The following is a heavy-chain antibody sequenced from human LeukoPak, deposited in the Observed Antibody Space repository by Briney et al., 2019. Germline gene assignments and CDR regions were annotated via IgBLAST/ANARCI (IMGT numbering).Heavy chain of an antibody. CDR2: IRYDGSNK. V-gene: IGHV3-30*02. J-gene: IGHJ6*03. CDR3: AKAGPQDIVVVPAAINYYYYYMDV. Sequence: GGSLRLSCAASGFTFSSYGMHWVRQAPGKGLEWVAFIRYDGSNKYYADSVKGRFTISRDNSKNTLYLQMNSLRAEDTAVYYCAKAGPQDIVVVPAAINYYYYYMDVWGKGTTVTVSS. CDR1: GFTFSSYG. D-gene: IGHD2-2*01.